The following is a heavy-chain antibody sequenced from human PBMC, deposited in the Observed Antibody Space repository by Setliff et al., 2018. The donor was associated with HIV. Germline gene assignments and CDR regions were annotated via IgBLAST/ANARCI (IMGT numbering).Heavy chain of an antibody. CDR3: ARGLPSV. CDR1: GGSISSGSYY. J-gene: IGHJ4*02. CDR2: IYTSGST. V-gene: IGHV4-61*02. Sequence: PSETLSLTCPVSGGSISSGSYYWSWIRQPAGKGLEWIGRIYTSGSTNYNPSLKSRVTISVDTSKNQFSLKLSSVTAADTAAYYCARGLPSVWGQGTLVTVSS.